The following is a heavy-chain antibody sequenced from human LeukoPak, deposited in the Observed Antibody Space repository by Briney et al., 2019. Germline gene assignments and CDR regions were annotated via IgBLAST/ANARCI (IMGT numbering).Heavy chain of an antibody. CDR2: ISGRSERT. V-gene: IGHV3-23*01. CDR3: AKRVRDGYNTPIDY. D-gene: IGHD5-24*01. CDR1: EFTFSNCA. J-gene: IGHJ4*02. Sequence: GGSLRLSCAASEFTFSNCAMNWVRQAPGKGLEWVSGISGRSERTSYAESVKGRFTISRDNSKSTLFPQMNSLRAEDTAVYYCAKRVRDGYNTPIDYWGQGTLVTVSS.